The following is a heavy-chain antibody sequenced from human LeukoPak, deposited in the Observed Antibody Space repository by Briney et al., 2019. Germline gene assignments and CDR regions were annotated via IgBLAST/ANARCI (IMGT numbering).Heavy chain of an antibody. CDR1: GFSFSRYS. V-gene: IGHV3-48*01. CDR3: ARGTSSSDYSRLYYFDY. D-gene: IGHD3-22*01. Sequence: GGSLRLSXAASGFSFSRYSMNWVCQAPGKGLEWISYISSGTSTISYADSVKGRFTISRDNAMNSLSLQMNSLRAEDTAVYYCARGTSSSDYSRLYYFDYWGQGTLVTVS. CDR2: ISSGTSTI. J-gene: IGHJ4*02.